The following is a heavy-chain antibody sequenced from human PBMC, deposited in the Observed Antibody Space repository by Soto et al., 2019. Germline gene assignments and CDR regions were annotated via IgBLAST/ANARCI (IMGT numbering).Heavy chain of an antibody. D-gene: IGHD1-26*01. CDR3: TTIIVGATDDAFDI. V-gene: IGHV3-15*07. CDR2: IKSKTDGGTT. Sequence: GGSLRLSCAASGFPFSNAWMNWVRQAPGKGLEWVGRIKSKTDGGTTDYAAPVKGRFTISRDDSKNTLYLQMNSLKTEDTAVYYCTTIIVGATDDAFDIWGQGTMVTVSS. CDR1: GFPFSNAW. J-gene: IGHJ3*02.